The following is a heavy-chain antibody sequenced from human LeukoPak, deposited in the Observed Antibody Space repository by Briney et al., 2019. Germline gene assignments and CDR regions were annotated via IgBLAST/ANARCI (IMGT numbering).Heavy chain of an antibody. CDR1: GGSISSYY. V-gene: IGHV4-59*01. CDR3: ARRSYLDSSSSNWFDP. CDR2: IYYSGST. Sequence: SETLSLTCNVSGGSISSYYWSWIRQPPGKGLEWIGYIYYSGSTNYNPSLKSRVTISVDTSKNQFSLKLSSVTAADTAVYYCARRSYLDSSSSNWFDPWGQGTLVTVSS. D-gene: IGHD6-13*01. J-gene: IGHJ5*02.